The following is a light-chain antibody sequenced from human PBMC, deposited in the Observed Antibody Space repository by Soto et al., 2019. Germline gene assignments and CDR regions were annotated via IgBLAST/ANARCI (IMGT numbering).Light chain of an antibody. J-gene: IGLJ1*01. V-gene: IGLV2-14*01. CDR1: SSDVGGYNF. CDR3: SSYTGSSTLVYV. CDR2: EVT. Sequence: QSVLTQPASVSGSPGQSITISCTGTSSDVGGYNFVSWYQQHPGKAPKLMIYEVTNRPSGVSNRFSGSKSGNTASLTISGLQAEDEATYYCSSYTGSSTLVYVSGTGTKLTVL.